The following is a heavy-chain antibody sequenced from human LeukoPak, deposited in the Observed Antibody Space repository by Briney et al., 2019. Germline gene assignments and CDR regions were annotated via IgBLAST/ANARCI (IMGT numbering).Heavy chain of an antibody. D-gene: IGHD5-18*01. CDR3: AKGDSAMIRRYYFDY. J-gene: IGHJ4*02. V-gene: IGHV3-23*01. Sequence: GGSLRLSCAASGFTSSNYVMSWVRQAPGKGLEWVSTISGGGGTTYHADSVKGRFTISRDNGKNTLYLQMNSLRVEDTALYYCAKGDSAMIRRYYFDYWGKGTLVTVSS. CDR1: GFTSSNYV. CDR2: ISGGGGTT.